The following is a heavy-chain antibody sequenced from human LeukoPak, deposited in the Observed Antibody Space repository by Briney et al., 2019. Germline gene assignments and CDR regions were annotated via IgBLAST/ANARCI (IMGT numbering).Heavy chain of an antibody. D-gene: IGHD5-24*01. CDR1: GFTFSSYS. J-gene: IGHJ6*02. CDR3: AKALLGDGYNYEGPLGYYYGMDV. Sequence: PGGSLRLSCAASGFTFSSYSMNWVRQAPGKGLEWVAVISYDGSNKYYADSVKGRFTISRDNSKNTLYLQMNSLRAEDTAVYYCAKALLGDGYNYEGPLGYYYGMDVWGQGTTVTVSS. CDR2: ISYDGSNK. V-gene: IGHV3-30*18.